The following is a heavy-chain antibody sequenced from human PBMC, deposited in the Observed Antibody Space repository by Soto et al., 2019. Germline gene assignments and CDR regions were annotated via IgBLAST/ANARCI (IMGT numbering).Heavy chain of an antibody. CDR2: INPSGGST. CDR1: GYTFTSYY. V-gene: IGHV1-46*01. Sequence: QVQLVQSGAEVKKPGASVKVSCKASGYTFTSYYMHWVRQAPGQGLEWMGIINPSGGSTSYAQKFQGRVTMTRDTSTSTVYMELSSLRSEDTAVYYCARDYAPVAGTHYYGMDVWGQETTVTVSS. CDR3: ARDYAPVAGTHYYGMDV. J-gene: IGHJ6*02. D-gene: IGHD6-19*01.